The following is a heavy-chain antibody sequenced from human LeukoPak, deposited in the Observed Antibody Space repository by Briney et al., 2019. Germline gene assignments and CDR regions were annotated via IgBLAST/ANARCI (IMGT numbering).Heavy chain of an antibody. V-gene: IGHV4-34*01. CDR2: INHSGST. J-gene: IGHJ5*02. D-gene: IGHD3-10*01. Sequence: SETLSLTCAVYGGSFSGYYWSWIRQPPGKGLEWIGEINHSGSTNYNPSLKSRVTISVETSKNQFSLKLSSVTAADTAVYYCASYDSGSYYNEWDAWGQGTLVTVSS. CDR3: ASYDSGSYYNEWDA. CDR1: GGSFSGYY.